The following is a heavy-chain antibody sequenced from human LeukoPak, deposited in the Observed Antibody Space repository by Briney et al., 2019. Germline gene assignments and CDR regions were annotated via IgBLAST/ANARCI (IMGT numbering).Heavy chain of an antibody. CDR1: GYTFSNYY. V-gene: IGHV1-46*01. Sequence: SVKVSCKASGYTFSNYYLHWVRQAPGQGLEWMGLINPTAGNTYYAQRFQGRVTMTRNTSTSTVYMELSSLRSEDTAVYYCARIRDGYNDAHDIWGQGTMVTVPS. D-gene: IGHD5-24*01. CDR3: ARIRDGYNDAHDI. J-gene: IGHJ3*02. CDR2: INPTAGNT.